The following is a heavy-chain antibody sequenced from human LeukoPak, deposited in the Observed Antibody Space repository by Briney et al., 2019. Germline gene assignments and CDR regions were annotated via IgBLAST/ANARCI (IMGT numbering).Heavy chain of an antibody. V-gene: IGHV1-2*06. D-gene: IGHD3-3*01. CDR3: ARDYDFWSGYLGY. Sequence: WASVKVSCKASGCTFTGYYMHWVRQAPGQGLEWMGRINPNSGGTNYAQKFQGRVTMTRDTSISTAYMELSRLRSDDTAVYYCARDYDFWSGYLGYWGQGTLVTVSS. CDR1: GCTFTGYY. J-gene: IGHJ4*02. CDR2: INPNSGGT.